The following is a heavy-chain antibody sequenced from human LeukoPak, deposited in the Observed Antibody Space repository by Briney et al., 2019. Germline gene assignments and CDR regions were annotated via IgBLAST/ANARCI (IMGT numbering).Heavy chain of an antibody. Sequence: EVQLVESGGGLVQPGGSLRFSCAASGFTFSSYWMSWVRQTPGKGLEWVASISQDGDEKYYLESVKGRFTISRDNARNSLYLQMNSLRAEDTAMYYCAREYNSFRTDCRGGTCLFLNWGQGTQVTVSS. CDR2: ISQDGDEK. CDR3: AREYNSFRTDCRGGTCLFLN. J-gene: IGHJ4*02. CDR1: GFTFSSYW. V-gene: IGHV3-7*01. D-gene: IGHD2-15*01.